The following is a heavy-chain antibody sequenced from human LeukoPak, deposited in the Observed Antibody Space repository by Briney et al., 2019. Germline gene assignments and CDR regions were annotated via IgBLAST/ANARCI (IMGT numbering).Heavy chain of an antibody. CDR2: ISGTGGST. D-gene: IGHD4-17*01. V-gene: IGHV3-23*01. Sequence: GGSPRLCCAASGFTFSNSAMSWVRQAPGKGLGWVSTISGTGGSTYFADSVKGRFSISRDNSENTLYLQMNSMRADDTAVYYCAHRYGDYWGQGTRVTVSS. CDR3: AHRYGDY. J-gene: IGHJ4*02. CDR1: GFTFSNSA.